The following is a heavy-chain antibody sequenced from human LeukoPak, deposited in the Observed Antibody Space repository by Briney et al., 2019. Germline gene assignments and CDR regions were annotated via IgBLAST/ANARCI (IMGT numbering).Heavy chain of an antibody. Sequence: SETLSLTCTVPGGSISRSSYYWGWIRQPPGKGLEWLGSIYYTGSTYYNPSLKSRVTISVDTYNNQFSLKMSSVTVADTAVYYCGRHGAGGVPSSGFDPGGRGTLVTVSS. J-gene: IGHJ5*02. CDR2: IYYTGST. CDR3: GRHGAGGVPSSGFDP. V-gene: IGHV4-39*01. CDR1: GGSISRSSYY. D-gene: IGHD3-16*01.